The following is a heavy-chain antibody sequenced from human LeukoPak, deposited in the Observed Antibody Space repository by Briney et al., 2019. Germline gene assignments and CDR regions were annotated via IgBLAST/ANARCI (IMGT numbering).Heavy chain of an antibody. CDR3: ARQGGGYSYGPRNMDV. CDR2: VSTGSNYI. D-gene: IGHD5-18*01. CDR1: GFTFSSYS. V-gene: IGHV3-21*04. Sequence: GGSLRLSCTASGFTFSSYSLNWVRQAPGKGLEWVSSVSTGSNYIYYADSVKGRFTISRDNSKNTLYLQMNSLRAEDTAVYYCARQGGGYSYGPRNMDVWGKGTTVTVSS. J-gene: IGHJ6*03.